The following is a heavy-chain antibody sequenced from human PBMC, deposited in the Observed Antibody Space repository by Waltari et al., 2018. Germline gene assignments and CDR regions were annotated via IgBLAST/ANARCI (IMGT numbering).Heavy chain of an antibody. D-gene: IGHD6-19*01. V-gene: IGHV3-74*01. J-gene: IGHJ5*02. CDR3: ASSRFSIGCSS. CDR1: GFTFSNYW. Sequence: EAQLVQSGGGLVQPGGSLRLSCAASGFTFSNYWMHWVRQAPGKGLVWVSRNNSDGRDTSYADSVKGRFTISRDNAKNTLYLQMNSLRAEDTAVYYCASSRFSIGCSSWGQGTLATVSS. CDR2: NNSDGRDT.